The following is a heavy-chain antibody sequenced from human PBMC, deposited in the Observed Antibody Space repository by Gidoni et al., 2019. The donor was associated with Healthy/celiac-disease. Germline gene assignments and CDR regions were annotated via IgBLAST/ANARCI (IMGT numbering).Heavy chain of an antibody. Sequence: EVQLVETGGGLIQPGGSLRLSCAASGFTVSSNYMSWVRQAPGKGLEWVSVSYSGGSTYYADSVKGRFTISRDNSKNTLYLQMNSLRAEDTAVYYCARVSGGDYSYYFDYWGQGTLVTVSS. CDR2: SYSGGST. V-gene: IGHV3-53*02. CDR3: ARVSGGDYSYYFDY. J-gene: IGHJ4*02. D-gene: IGHD4-17*01. CDR1: GFTVSSNY.